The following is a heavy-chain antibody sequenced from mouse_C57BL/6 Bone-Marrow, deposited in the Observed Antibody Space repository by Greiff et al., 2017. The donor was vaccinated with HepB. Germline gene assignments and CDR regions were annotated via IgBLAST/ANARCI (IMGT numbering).Heavy chain of an antibody. D-gene: IGHD1-1*01. CDR2: IDPENGDT. J-gene: IGHJ2*01. Sequence: VQLQQSGAELVRPGASVKLSCTASGFNIKDDYMHWVKQRPEQGLEWIGWIDPENGDTEYASKFQGKATITADTSSNTAYLQLSSLTSEDTAVYYCTTSTVVAHFDYWGQGTTLTVSS. CDR1: GFNIKDDY. CDR3: TTSTVVAHFDY. V-gene: IGHV14-4*01.